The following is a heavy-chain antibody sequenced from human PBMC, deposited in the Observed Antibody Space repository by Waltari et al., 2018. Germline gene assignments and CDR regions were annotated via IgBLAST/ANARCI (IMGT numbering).Heavy chain of an antibody. D-gene: IGHD3-22*01. CDR2: IYQGGST. V-gene: IGHV4-4*09. J-gene: IGHJ5*02. CDR3: ARRYGYDYLDP. Sequence: QVQLQESGPGLVKPSATLSLTCNVSGGSVRSDNWSWLRQTPGKGLEWIGYIYQGGSTNYNPSLKSRVTISKDLSKNQLSLKLTSVTVAGTAIYYCARRYGYDYLDPWGQGTLVTVSS. CDR1: GGSVRSDN.